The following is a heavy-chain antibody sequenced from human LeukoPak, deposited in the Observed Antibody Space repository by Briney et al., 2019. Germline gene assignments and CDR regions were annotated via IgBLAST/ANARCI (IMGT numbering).Heavy chain of an antibody. CDR1: GGTFSSYA. CDR3: ARETYSNILTGTDY. CDR2: IIPIFGTA. V-gene: IGHV1-69*06. J-gene: IGHJ4*02. Sequence: GASVKVSCKASGGTFSSYAISWVRQAPGQGLEGMGGIIPIFGTANYAQKFQGRVTITADKSTSTAYMELRSLTSDDTAVYYCARETYSNILTGTDYWGPGTLVTVSS. D-gene: IGHD3-9*01.